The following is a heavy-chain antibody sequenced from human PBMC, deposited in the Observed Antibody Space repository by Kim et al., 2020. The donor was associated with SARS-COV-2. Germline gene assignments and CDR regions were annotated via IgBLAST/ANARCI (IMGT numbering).Heavy chain of an antibody. Sequence: GGSLRLSCAASGFTFDDYAMHWVRQAPGKGLEWVSGISWNSGSIGYADSVKGRFTISRDNAKNSLYLQMNSLRAEDTALYYCAKDIAGVGATHFDYWGQGTLVTVSS. D-gene: IGHD1-26*01. CDR1: GFTFDDYA. CDR3: AKDIAGVGATHFDY. V-gene: IGHV3-9*01. CDR2: ISWNSGSI. J-gene: IGHJ4*02.